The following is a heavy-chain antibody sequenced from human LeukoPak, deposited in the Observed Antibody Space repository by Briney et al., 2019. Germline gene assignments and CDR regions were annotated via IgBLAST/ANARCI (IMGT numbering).Heavy chain of an antibody. CDR3: ARERIAATGTGWFDP. D-gene: IGHD6-13*01. J-gene: IGHJ5*02. Sequence: GGSLRLSCTASGFTFGSYAIHWVRQAPGKGLEWVAVISDDGTIKYYADSVKGRFTMSRDNSKNTLYLQMNSLRAEDTAVYYCARERIAATGTGWFDPWGQGTLVTVSS. CDR2: ISDDGTIK. V-gene: IGHV3-30-3*01. CDR1: GFTFGSYA.